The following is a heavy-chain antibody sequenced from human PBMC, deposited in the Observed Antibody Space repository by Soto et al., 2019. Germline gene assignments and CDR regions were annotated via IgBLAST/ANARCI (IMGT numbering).Heavy chain of an antibody. CDR2: IDPSDSYT. CDR3: ARHLDIAATLEYGMDV. D-gene: IGHD6-13*01. V-gene: IGHV5-10-1*01. J-gene: IGHJ6*02. CDR1: GYSFTSYW. Sequence: PGESLKISCKGSGYSFTSYWISWVRQMPGKGLEWMGRIDPSDSYTKYSPSFQGHVTISADKSISTAYLQWSSLKASDTAMYHCARHLDIAATLEYGMDVWGQGTTVTVSS.